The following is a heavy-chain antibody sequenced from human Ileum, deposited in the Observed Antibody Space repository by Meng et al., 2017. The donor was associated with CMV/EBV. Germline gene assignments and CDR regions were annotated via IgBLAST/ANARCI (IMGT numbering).Heavy chain of an antibody. D-gene: IGHD3-10*01. V-gene: IGHV3-20*04. J-gene: IGHJ4*02. CDR3: ARNKSNYLDS. CDR2: LNWNGVSA. CDR1: GFKFDDEA. Sequence: LSCVVAGFKFDDEAMSLVRQVSGKGLEWVSGLNWNGVSAGYADSVKGRFIISRDNAKNTLYLQMNRLRAEDTALYYCARNKSNYLDSWGRGTLVTVSS.